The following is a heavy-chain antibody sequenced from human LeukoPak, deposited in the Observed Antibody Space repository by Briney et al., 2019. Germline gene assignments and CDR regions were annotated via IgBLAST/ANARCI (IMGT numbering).Heavy chain of an antibody. J-gene: IGHJ5*02. CDR2: ISSSSSYI. CDR3: AREQSDFWSGYYQYNWFDP. D-gene: IGHD3-3*01. Sequence: GGSLRLSCAASGFTFSSYSMNWVRQAPGKGLEWVSSISSSSSYIYYADSVKGRFTISRDNAKNSLYLQMNSLRAEDTAAYYCAREQSDFWSGYYQYNWFDPWGQGTLVTVSS. CDR1: GFTFSSYS. V-gene: IGHV3-21*01.